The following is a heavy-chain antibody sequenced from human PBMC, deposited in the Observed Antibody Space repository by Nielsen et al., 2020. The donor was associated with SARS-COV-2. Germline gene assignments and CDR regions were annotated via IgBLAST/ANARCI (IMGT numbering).Heavy chain of an antibody. Sequence: GESLKISCAASGFSFSSYGMHWVRQAPGKGLVWVSRINDDGSSTVYADSVKGRFTISRDNAKSTLYLQMNSLRAEDTAVYYCTIDQDFDYWARGTLVTVSS. CDR3: TIDQDFDY. J-gene: IGHJ4*02. CDR1: GFSFSSYG. CDR2: INDDGSST. V-gene: IGHV3-74*01.